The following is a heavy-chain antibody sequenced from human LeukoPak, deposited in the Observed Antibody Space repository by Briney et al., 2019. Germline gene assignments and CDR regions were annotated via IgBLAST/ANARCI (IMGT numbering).Heavy chain of an antibody. V-gene: IGHV3-74*03. Sequence: GGSLRLSCAASGFTFSSCWMHWVRHAPGEGLVWVAHINSVGSTITYADSVRGRFTISRDNAKNTLYLQMDSLRAEDTAVYYCARDTYDFWSGSDYGMDVWGQGTTLIVSS. CDR1: GFTFSSCW. J-gene: IGHJ6*02. CDR3: ARDTYDFWSGSDYGMDV. D-gene: IGHD3-3*01. CDR2: INSVGSTI.